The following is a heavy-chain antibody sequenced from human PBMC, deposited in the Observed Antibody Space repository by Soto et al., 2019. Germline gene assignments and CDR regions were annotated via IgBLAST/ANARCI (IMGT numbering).Heavy chain of an antibody. J-gene: IGHJ5*02. CDR2: IKSKTNNYAT. D-gene: IGHD3-10*01. CDR3: TRLYNNFKFDP. CDR1: GFTFSGSA. V-gene: IGHV3-73*01. Sequence: GGSLRLSYALSGFTFSGSAMHWVRQASGKGLEWVGRIKSKTNNYATAYAASVKGRFTISRDDSKNTAYLQMNSLRTEDTAVYYCTRLYNNFKFDPWGQGTLVTVSS.